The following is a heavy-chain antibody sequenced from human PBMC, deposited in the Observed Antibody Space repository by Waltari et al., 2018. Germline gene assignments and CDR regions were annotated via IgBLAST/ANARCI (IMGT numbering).Heavy chain of an antibody. V-gene: IGHV4-38-2*02. CDR3: VRRFWDGRYYRDA. CDR1: VLSISSGFY. D-gene: IGHD3-22*01. Sequence: QVQLQESGPGLVKPSETLSLTCTVSVLSISSGFYWGWIRQSPGRGLEWMGSLYNSGGIYYNPSLQSGIVLSRDTSKNQFSLKLSSVTAADTAVYYCVRRFWDGRYYRDAWGQGILVTVSS. J-gene: IGHJ5*02. CDR2: LYNSGGI.